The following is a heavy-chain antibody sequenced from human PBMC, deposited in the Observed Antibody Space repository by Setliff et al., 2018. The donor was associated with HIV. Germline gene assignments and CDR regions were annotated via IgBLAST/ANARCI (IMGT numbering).Heavy chain of an antibody. V-gene: IGHV1-2*06. J-gene: IGHJ3*02. CDR1: GYTFTDYY. Sequence: GASVKVSCKASGYTFTDYYMHWVRQAPGQGLEWMGRINPNSGGTNYAQNFQGRVTMTRDTSISTAYMELSRLRSDDTAVYYCARELYDYGDFHDAFDIWGRGTMVT. CDR3: ARELYDYGDFHDAFDI. D-gene: IGHD4-17*01. CDR2: INPNSGGT.